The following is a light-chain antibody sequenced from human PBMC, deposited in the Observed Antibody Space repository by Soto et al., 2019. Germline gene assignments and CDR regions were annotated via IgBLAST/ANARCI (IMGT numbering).Light chain of an antibody. Sequence: QSVLTQPASVSGSPGQSITISCTGTSSDVGGYNYVSWYQQHPGKAPKLMIYDVSNRPSGVSNRFSGSKSGNTASLTISGLQAEDEADYYCSSYTSSMVVFGRGTKLTVL. CDR3: SSYTSSMVV. CDR1: SSDVGGYNY. J-gene: IGLJ2*01. V-gene: IGLV2-14*01. CDR2: DVS.